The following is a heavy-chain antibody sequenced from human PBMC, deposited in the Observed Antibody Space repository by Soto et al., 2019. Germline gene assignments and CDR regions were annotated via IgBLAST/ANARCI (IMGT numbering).Heavy chain of an antibody. V-gene: IGHV3-30*18. J-gene: IGHJ4*02. D-gene: IGHD3-22*01. Sequence: PGGSLRLSCAASGFTFSSYGVHWVRQAPGKGLEWVASVSYDGSNKHYGDSVKGRFTISRDNSRNTLDLQMNSLRAEDTAVYYSAKDTYYNDRSGYYTYDHWGQGT. CDR3: AKDTYYNDRSGYYTYDH. CDR2: VSYDGSNK. CDR1: GFTFSSYG.